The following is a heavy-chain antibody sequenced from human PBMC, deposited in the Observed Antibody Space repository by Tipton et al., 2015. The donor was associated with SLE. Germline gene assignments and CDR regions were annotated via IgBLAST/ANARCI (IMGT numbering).Heavy chain of an antibody. CDR2: IYHSGST. CDR1: GGSISSYY. CDR3: ARATCSYPIGFCSSTSWEGGWLDP. D-gene: IGHD2-2*01. V-gene: IGHV4-59*12. Sequence: GLVKPSETLSLTCTVSGGSISSYYWSWIRQSPGKGLEWIGYIYHSGSTNYNPSLKSRVTISVDTSKNQFSLKLNSVTAADTAVYYCARATCSYPIGFCSSTSWEGGWLDPWGQGTLVSVSS. J-gene: IGHJ5*02.